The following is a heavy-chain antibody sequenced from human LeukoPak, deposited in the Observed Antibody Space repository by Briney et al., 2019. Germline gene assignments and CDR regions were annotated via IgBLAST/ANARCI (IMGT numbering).Heavy chain of an antibody. V-gene: IGHV3-73*01. CDR3: TRHGDFHIVDY. CDR1: GFTFSGSA. CDR2: IRSKANSYAT. Sequence: GGSLRLSCAASGFTFSGSAMHWVRQASGKGLEWVGRIRSKANSYATAYAASVKGRFTISRDDSKNTAYLQMNSLKTEDTAVYYRTRHGDFHIVDYWGQGTLVTVSS. D-gene: IGHD2/OR15-2a*01. J-gene: IGHJ4*02.